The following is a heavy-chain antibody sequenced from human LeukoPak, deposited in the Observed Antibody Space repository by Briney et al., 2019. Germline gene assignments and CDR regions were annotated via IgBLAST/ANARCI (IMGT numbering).Heavy chain of an antibody. CDR3: ARVRGTSITMVRGVQD. V-gene: IGHV4-39*07. CDR1: GFTFSSYG. Sequence: GSLRLSCAASGFTFSSYGMHWVRQAPGKGLEWIGSIYYSGSTYYNPSLKSRVTISVDTSKNQFSLKLSSVTAADTAVYYCARVRGTSITMVRGVQDWGQGTLVTVSS. CDR2: IYYSGST. J-gene: IGHJ4*02. D-gene: IGHD3-10*01.